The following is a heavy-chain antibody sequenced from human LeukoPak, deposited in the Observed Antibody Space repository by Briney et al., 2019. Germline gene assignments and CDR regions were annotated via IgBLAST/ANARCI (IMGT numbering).Heavy chain of an antibody. D-gene: IGHD3-22*01. Sequence: ALVKVSCKASGYTFSSNGIYWVRQAPGQGLEWMGWISAHNGDTNYAQKFQGRVSMTADTSTSTAYMELRSLRSDDTAVYYCAREIVAGRGYYYYYMDVWGSGTTVTDSS. CDR2: ISAHNGDT. CDR3: AREIVAGRGYYYYYMDV. CDR1: GYTFSSNG. J-gene: IGHJ6*03. V-gene: IGHV1-18*01.